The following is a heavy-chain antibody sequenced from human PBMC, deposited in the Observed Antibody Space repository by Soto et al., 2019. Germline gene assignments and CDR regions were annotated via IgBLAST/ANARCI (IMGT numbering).Heavy chain of an antibody. D-gene: IGHD1-20*01. V-gene: IGHV3-23*01. J-gene: IGHJ6*02. Sequence: LRLSCAASGFTFSSYAMSWVRQAPGKGLEWVSAISGSGGSTYYADSVKGRFTISRDNSKNTLYLQMNSLRAEDTAVYYCAKGGNWNYYGMDVWGQGTTVTVSS. CDR1: GFTFSSYA. CDR2: ISGSGGST. CDR3: AKGGNWNYYGMDV.